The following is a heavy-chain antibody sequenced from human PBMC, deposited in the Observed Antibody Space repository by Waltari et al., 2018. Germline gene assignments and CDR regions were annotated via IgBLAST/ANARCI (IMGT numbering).Heavy chain of an antibody. CDR2: INPNSGGT. J-gene: IGHJ4*02. CDR1: GYTFTGYY. Sequence: QVQLVQSGAEVKKPGASVKVSCKASGYTFTGYYMHWVRQAPGQGLEWMGWINPNSGGTNDAQKFQGRVTMTRDTSISTAYMELSRLRSDDTAVYYCARDSDPDGGGYWGQGTLVTVSS. V-gene: IGHV1-2*02. CDR3: ARDSDPDGGGY. D-gene: IGHD3-10*01.